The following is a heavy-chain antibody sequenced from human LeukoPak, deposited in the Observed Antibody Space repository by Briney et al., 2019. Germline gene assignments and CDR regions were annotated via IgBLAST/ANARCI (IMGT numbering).Heavy chain of an antibody. CDR3: ARADSTYRSSWYDS. Sequence: SSETLSLTCTVSGGSISSAGYYWSWIRQPPGKGPEWIGYMFDSGSNNYNPSLKSRVTISLDRSKNQFSLRPSSVTAADTAVYYCARADSTYRSSWYDSWGQGTLVTVSS. CDR2: MFDSGSN. D-gene: IGHD2-15*01. CDR1: GGSISSAGYY. J-gene: IGHJ5*01. V-gene: IGHV4-30-2*01.